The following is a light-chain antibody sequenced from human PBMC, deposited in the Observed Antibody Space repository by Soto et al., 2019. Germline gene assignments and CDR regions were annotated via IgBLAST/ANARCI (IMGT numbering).Light chain of an antibody. V-gene: IGKV1-5*01. CDR3: QQYNSYPWT. J-gene: IGKJ1*01. CDR1: QSISDW. Sequence: DIQVTQAPSTLSASVGDTVTITCRASQSISDWLAWYQQKPGKAPKVLIYDASTLESGVPSRFSGSGSGTEFTLTISSLQPDDFATYYCQQYNSYPWTFGQGTKVDI. CDR2: DAS.